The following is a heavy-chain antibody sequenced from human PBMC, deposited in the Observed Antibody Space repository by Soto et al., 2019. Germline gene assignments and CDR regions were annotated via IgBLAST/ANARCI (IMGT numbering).Heavy chain of an antibody. CDR2: IDWDDDK. CDR1: GFSLSTSGMR. Sequence: GSGPTLVNPTQTLTLTCTFSGFSLSTSGMRVSWIRQPPGKALEWLARIDWDDDKFYSTSLKTRLTISKDTSKNQVVLTMTNMDPVDTATYYCARTLDAYDSSGYQLMFDYWGQGTLVTVSS. V-gene: IGHV2-70*04. J-gene: IGHJ4*02. D-gene: IGHD3-22*01. CDR3: ARTLDAYDSSGYQLMFDY.